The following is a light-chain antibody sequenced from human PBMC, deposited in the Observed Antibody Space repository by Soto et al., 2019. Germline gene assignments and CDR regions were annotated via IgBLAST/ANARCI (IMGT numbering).Light chain of an antibody. Sequence: DIQMTQSPSSLSASVGDRVTITCRASQNIPGYLSWYQQKPGKAPKLLIYGASKLQSGVPSRFSGSGSGTDFTLTISSLQTEDFATYYCQQSYNTPRTFGQGTKVEI. CDR2: GAS. J-gene: IGKJ1*01. CDR3: QQSYNTPRT. V-gene: IGKV1-39*01. CDR1: QNIPGY.